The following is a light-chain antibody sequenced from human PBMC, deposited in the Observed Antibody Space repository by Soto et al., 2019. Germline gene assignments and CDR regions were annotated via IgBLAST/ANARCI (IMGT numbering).Light chain of an antibody. CDR1: SSDVGGHSY. V-gene: IGLV2-11*01. CDR3: CSYAGSYVV. CDR2: DFT. J-gene: IGLJ2*01. Sequence: QCVLTQPRSVSGSPGQSVAISCTGTSSDVGGHSYVSWYQHHPGKAPKLMIYDFTKRPSGVPDRLSGSKSGNTASLTISGLQAEDEGDYYCCSYAGSYVVFGGGTKLTVL.